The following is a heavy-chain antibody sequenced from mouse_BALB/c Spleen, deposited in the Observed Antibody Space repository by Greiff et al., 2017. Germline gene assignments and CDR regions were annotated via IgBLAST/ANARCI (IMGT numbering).Heavy chain of an antibody. CDR3: ARADGGNDYAMDY. Sequence: QVQLQQSGAELVRPGSSVKISCKASGYAFSSYWMNWVKQRPGQGLEWIGQIYPGDGDTNYNGKFKGKATLTADKSSSTAYMQLSSLTSEDSAVYFCARADGGNDYAMDYWGQGTSVTVSS. CDR2: IYPGDGDT. D-gene: IGHD2-1*01. CDR1: GYAFSSYW. J-gene: IGHJ4*01. V-gene: IGHV1-80*01.